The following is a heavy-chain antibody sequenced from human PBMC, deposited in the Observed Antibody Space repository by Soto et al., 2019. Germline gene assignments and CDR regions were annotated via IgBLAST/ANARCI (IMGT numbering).Heavy chain of an antibody. CDR3: ARLGCSGGGCYSDLYYFDY. CDR1: GYTFTSYG. CDR2: ISAYNGKT. V-gene: IGHV1-18*01. J-gene: IGHJ4*02. Sequence: ASVKVSCKASGYTFTSYGISWVRQAPGQGLEWMGWISAYNGKTNYAQKLQGRVTMTTDTSTSTAYMEVRSLRSDDTAVYYCARLGCSGGGCYSDLYYFDYWGQGTLVTVSS. D-gene: IGHD2-15*01.